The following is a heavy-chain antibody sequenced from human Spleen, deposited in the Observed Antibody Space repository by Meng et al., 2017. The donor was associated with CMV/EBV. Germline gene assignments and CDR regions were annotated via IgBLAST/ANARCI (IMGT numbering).Heavy chain of an antibody. D-gene: IGHD5-24*01. CDR2: ISWNSDGI. CDR1: GFNFDDYA. Sequence: SLKISCAASGFNFDDYAMHWIRQAPGKGLEWVSGISWNSDGIGYGASVKGRFTISRDNAKNSVYLQMNSLTTEDTALYYCAKEAIGGFDPWGLGALVTVS. CDR3: AKEAIGGFDP. V-gene: IGHV3-9*01. J-gene: IGHJ5*02.